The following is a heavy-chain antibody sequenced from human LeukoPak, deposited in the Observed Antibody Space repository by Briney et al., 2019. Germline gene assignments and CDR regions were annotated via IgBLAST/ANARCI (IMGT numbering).Heavy chain of an antibody. D-gene: IGHD5-12*01. V-gene: IGHV1-2*02. Sequence: ASVKVSCKASGYTFTGYYMHWVRQAPGQGLEWMGWINPNSGGTNYAQKFQGRVTMTRDTSISTAYMELSRLRSDDTAGYYCASGQPWWDSGYDGDKFDYWGQGTLVTVSS. CDR3: ASGQPWWDSGYDGDKFDY. J-gene: IGHJ4*02. CDR2: INPNSGGT. CDR1: GYTFTGYY.